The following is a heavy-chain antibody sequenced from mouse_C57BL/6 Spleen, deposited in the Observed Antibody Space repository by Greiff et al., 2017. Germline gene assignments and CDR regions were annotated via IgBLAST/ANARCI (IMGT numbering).Heavy chain of an antibody. Sequence: VQLQQPGAELVKPGASVQLSCKASGYTFTSYWMHWVKQRPGQGLEWIGMIHPNSGSTNYNEKFKSKATLTVDKSSSTAYMQLSSLTSEDSAVYYCARYYGSSNRYFDVWGTGTTVTVSS. D-gene: IGHD1-1*01. J-gene: IGHJ1*03. CDR1: GYTFTSYW. V-gene: IGHV1-64*01. CDR2: IHPNSGST. CDR3: ARYYGSSNRYFDV.